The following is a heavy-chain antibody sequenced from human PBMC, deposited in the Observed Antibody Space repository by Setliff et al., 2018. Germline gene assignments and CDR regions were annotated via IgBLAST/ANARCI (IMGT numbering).Heavy chain of an antibody. V-gene: IGHV1-18*01. CDR3: ARINFYVSSGYYYAPDY. D-gene: IGHD3-22*01. CDR2: INNYSFKT. Sequence: GASVKVSCKTSGYTFTNYGITWVRQAPGQGLEWMGWINNYSFKTNYPQKFLGRVTVTTDTSTGTAYMELGSLTSDDTAIYYCARINFYVSSGYYYAPDYWGPGTLDTVSS. J-gene: IGHJ4*02. CDR1: GYTFTNYG.